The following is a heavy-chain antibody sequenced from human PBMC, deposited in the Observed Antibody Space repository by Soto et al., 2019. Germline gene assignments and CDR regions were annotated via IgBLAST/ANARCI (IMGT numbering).Heavy chain of an antibody. CDR3: ARLSIAARNYYFDY. Sequence: GGSLRLSCAASGFAFSNYGMFWVRQAPGKGLEWVAAILYDGSLQFYADSVKGRFTISRDNPKNTLYLQMNSLTAADTAVYYCARLSIAARNYYFDYWGQGTLVTVSS. V-gene: IGHV3-30*03. CDR2: ILYDGSLQ. CDR1: GFAFSNYG. J-gene: IGHJ4*02. D-gene: IGHD6-6*01.